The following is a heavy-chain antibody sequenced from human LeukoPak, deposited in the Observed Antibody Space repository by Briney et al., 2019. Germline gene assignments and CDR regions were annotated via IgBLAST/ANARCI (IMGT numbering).Heavy chain of an antibody. D-gene: IGHD3-10*01. CDR3: AKEIGGRGVFDY. V-gene: IGHV3-7*01. CDR2: INQDGSEK. CDR1: GFTFDDYW. J-gene: IGHJ4*02. Sequence: GGSLRLSCGASGFTFDDYWMSWVRQAPGQGLEWVANINQDGSEKYYLDSAKGRFTISRDNSKNTLYLQMNSLRAEDTAVYYCAKEIGGRGVFDYWGQGTLVTVSS.